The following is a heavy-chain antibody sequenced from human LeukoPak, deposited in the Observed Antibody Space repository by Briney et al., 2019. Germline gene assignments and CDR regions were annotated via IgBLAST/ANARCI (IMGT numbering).Heavy chain of an antibody. CDR2: LTGSGSST. CDR3: AKDTSSAYAPFYFDY. D-gene: IGHD5-12*01. V-gene: IGHV3-23*01. Sequence: PGGSLRLSCAASGFTFSSYAMNWVRQAPGKGLEWVSALTGSGSSTYYTDSVKGRFTISRDNSKNTLYLQMNSLGAEDTAVYYCAKDTSSAYAPFYFDYWGQGTLVTVSS. CDR1: GFTFSSYA. J-gene: IGHJ4*02.